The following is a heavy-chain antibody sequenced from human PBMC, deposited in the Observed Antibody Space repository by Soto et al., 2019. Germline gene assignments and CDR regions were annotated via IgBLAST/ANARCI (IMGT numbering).Heavy chain of an antibody. CDR2: IDNDGSSR. CDR1: GFTFSSNW. Sequence: EVQLVESGGGLVQPGGSLRLSCAASGFTFSSNWMHWVRQGPGKGLVWVSRIDNDGSSRDYADSVKGRFTIARDNAKNTLDLEMSSLRAEDTAVYYCATGSGWYSPYYWVQGTLVTVSS. CDR3: ATGSGWYSPYY. V-gene: IGHV3-74*01. J-gene: IGHJ4*02. D-gene: IGHD6-19*01.